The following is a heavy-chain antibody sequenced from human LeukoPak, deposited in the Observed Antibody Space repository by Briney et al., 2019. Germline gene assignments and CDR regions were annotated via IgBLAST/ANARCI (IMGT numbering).Heavy chain of an antibody. CDR2: ISGSGGST. D-gene: IGHD6-19*01. J-gene: IGHJ1*01. CDR3: AKVFKIGSGWYFQH. V-gene: IGHV3-23*01. Sequence: GGSLRLYCAASGFTFSSYAMSWVRQAPGKGLEWVSAISGSGGSTYYADSVKGRFTISRDNSKNTLYLQMNSLRAEDTAVYYCAKVFKIGSGWYFQHWGQGTLVTVSS. CDR1: GFTFSSYA.